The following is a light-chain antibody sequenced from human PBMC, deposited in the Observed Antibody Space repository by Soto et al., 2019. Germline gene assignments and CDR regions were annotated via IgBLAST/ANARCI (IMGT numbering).Light chain of an antibody. CDR2: GAS. J-gene: IGKJ1*01. Sequence: IVWPKSPGTLSFSPGERATVSCRASQTVRSSSLAWYQQKPGQAPRLLIFGASTRAAGFPDRFSGSGSGTDFTLTISRLEPEDFAVYYCQQYGSSPRTFGQGTKVDI. CDR3: QQYGSSPRT. V-gene: IGKV3-20*01. CDR1: QTVRSSS.